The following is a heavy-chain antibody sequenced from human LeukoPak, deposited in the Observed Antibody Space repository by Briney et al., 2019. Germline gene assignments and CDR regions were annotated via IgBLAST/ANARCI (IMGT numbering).Heavy chain of an antibody. Sequence: KPSETLSLTCAVYGGSFSGYYWSWIRQPPGKSLEWIGYIYYSGGTNYNPSLKSRVTMSVDTSKNQFSLKLSSVTAADTAVYYCAREPYAFDIWGQGTMVTVSS. CDR3: AREPYAFDI. CDR2: IYYSGGT. V-gene: IGHV4-59*12. J-gene: IGHJ3*02. CDR1: GGSFSGYY.